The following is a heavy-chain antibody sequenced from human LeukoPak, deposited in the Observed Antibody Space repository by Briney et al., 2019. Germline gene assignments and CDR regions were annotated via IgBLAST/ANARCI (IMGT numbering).Heavy chain of an antibody. J-gene: IGHJ3*02. Sequence: ASVKVSCKVSGYSLTALSMHWVRQAPGKGLEWMGGSDPEDGEAIHAQTFQGRVIMIEDTSTDTAYMDLSSLRSEDTAVYYCAIFGISGTTYDVFYIWGQGTLVTVSS. D-gene: IGHD1-20*01. CDR1: GYSLTALS. V-gene: IGHV1-24*01. CDR2: SDPEDGEA. CDR3: AIFGISGTTYDVFYI.